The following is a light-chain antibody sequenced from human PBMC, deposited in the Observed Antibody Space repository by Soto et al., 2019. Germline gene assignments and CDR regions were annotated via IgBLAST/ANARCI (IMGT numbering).Light chain of an antibody. CDR1: SSNIGAGYD. V-gene: IGLV1-40*01. J-gene: IGLJ7*01. CDR3: QSYDSSLSGAV. Sequence: QSVLTQPPSVSGAPGQRVTISCTGSSSNIGAGYDVHWYQQLPGTAPKLLIYGTTKRPSGVPDRFSGSKSGTSASLAITGLQAEDEADYYCQSYDSSLSGAVFGGGTQLTVL. CDR2: GTT.